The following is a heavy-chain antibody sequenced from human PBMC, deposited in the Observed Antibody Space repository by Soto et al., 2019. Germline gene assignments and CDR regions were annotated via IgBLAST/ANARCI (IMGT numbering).Heavy chain of an antibody. D-gene: IGHD6-19*01. CDR1: GFTFSDYA. J-gene: IGHJ4*02. CDR3: AKGGRQWLVTSDFNY. Sequence: HPGGSLRLSCAASGFTFSDYAMHWVRQAPGKGLEWVAVVSHDGRNTHYADSVKGRFTISRDSFKNTVSLEMTSLRAEDTAFYYCAKGGRQWLVTSDFNYWGQGALVTVSS. V-gene: IGHV3-30*18. CDR2: VSHDGRNT.